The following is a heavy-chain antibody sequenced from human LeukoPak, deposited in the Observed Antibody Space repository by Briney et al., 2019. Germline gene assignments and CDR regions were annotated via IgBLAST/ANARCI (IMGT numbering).Heavy chain of an antibody. CDR3: ARGLWFGDENPPYFDY. CDR2: IYTSEST. CDR1: GGSISSSNYY. V-gene: IGHV4-61*02. D-gene: IGHD3-10*01. J-gene: IGHJ4*02. Sequence: PSGTLSLTCSVSGGSISSSNYYWSWIRQPAGKGLEWIGRIYTSESTNYNPSLKSRVTISVDTSRNQFSLKLSSVTAADTAVYYCARGLWFGDENPPYFDYWGQEILVTVSS.